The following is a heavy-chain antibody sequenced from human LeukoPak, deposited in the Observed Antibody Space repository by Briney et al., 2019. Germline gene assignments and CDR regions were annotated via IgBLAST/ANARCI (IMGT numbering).Heavy chain of an antibody. CDR2: ISAYNGNT. J-gene: IGHJ5*02. CDR3: AREKGNWFDP. V-gene: IGHV1-18*01. CDR1: GYTFTSYA. Sequence: ASVKVSCKASGYTFTSYAMNWVRQAPGQGLEWMGWISAYNGNTNYAQKLQGRVTMTTDTSTSTAYMELRSLRSDDTAVYYCAREKGNWFDPWGQGTLVTVSS.